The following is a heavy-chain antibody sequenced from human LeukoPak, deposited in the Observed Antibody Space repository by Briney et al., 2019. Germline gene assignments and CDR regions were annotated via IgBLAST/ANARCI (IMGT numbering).Heavy chain of an antibody. CDR3: ARPLGYCSGGSCYSSYFDY. V-gene: IGHV3-30-3*01. CDR1: GFTFSSYA. CDR2: ISYDGSNK. D-gene: IGHD2-15*01. Sequence: GGSRRLSCAASGFTFSSYAMHWVRQAPGKGLEWVAVISYDGSNKYYADSVKGRFTISRDNSKNTLYLQMNSLRAEGTAVYYCARPLGYCSGGSCYSSYFDYWGQGTLVTVSS. J-gene: IGHJ4*02.